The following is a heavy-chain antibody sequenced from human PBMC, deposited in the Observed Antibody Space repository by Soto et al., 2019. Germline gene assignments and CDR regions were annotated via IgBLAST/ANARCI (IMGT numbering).Heavy chain of an antibody. CDR2: ISSSGSII. J-gene: IGHJ6*02. CDR1: GFTFSDYY. CDR3: ARESGNDLSAGYGMDV. D-gene: IGHD3-3*01. V-gene: IGHV3-11*01. Sequence: GGSLRLSCAASGFTFSDYYMSWIRQAPGKGLEWVSYISSSGSIIYYADSVKGRFTISRDNAKNSLYLQMNSLRAEDTAVYYCARESGNDLSAGYGMDVWGQGTTVTVSS.